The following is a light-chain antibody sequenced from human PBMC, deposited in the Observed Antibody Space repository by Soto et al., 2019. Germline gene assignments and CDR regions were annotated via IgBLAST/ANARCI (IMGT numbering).Light chain of an antibody. Sequence: ENVLTQSPGTLSLSPGERATLSCRASQSVNNRYLGWYQQKPGQAPRLLIYGVSNRATGVPDRFSGSGSGTDFTLTISRLEPGDFAVYYCQQYDNFPRTXGQ. CDR3: QQYDNFPRT. CDR1: QSVNNRY. V-gene: IGKV3-20*01. J-gene: IGKJ1*01. CDR2: GVS.